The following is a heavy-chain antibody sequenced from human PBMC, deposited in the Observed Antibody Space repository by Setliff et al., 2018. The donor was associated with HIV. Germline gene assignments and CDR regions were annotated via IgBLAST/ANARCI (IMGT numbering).Heavy chain of an antibody. V-gene: IGHV1-24*01. CDR2: FDPEDGES. D-gene: IGHD1-26*01. CDR1: GYTLTELS. CDR3: ATDHGAAGAFDY. J-gene: IGHJ4*02. Sequence: ASVKVSCKISGYTLTELSRHWVRQAPGKGLGWMGRFDPEDGESIYAQKFQGRVTMTDDTSADTAYMELRSLTSEDTAVYYCATDHGAAGAFDYWGQGTLVTVSS.